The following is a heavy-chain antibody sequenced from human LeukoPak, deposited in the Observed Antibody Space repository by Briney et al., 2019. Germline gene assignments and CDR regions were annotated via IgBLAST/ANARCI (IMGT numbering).Heavy chain of an antibody. CDR3: AKYYYDSSGYYDAAPLDS. CDR1: GFTFSTYA. V-gene: IGHV3-23*01. J-gene: IGHJ4*02. Sequence: GGSLRLSCAASGFTFSTYAMSWVRQAPGKGLEWVSGISGSGYRTHYADSVGGRFTISRDNSKNTLYLLMISLRAEDTAVYSCAKYYYDSSGYYDAAPLDSWGQGTLVTVFS. CDR2: ISGSGYRT. D-gene: IGHD3-22*01.